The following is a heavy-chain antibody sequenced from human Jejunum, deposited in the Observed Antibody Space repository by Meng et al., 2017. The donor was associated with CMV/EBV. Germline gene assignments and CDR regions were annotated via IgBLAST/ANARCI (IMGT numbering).Heavy chain of an antibody. CDR2: INPSGYNT. CDR3: AKEGVLYGMDV. D-gene: IGHD4/OR15-4a*01. CDR1: GYLFTDYY. Sequence: TASGYLFTDYYIHWVRQAPGPGLEWMAIINPSGYNTNYTQKFQGRIAVTRDTSTRTVYMELKNLRFEDTAVYYCAKEGVLYGMDVWGQGTTVTVSS. J-gene: IGHJ6*02. V-gene: IGHV1-46*01.